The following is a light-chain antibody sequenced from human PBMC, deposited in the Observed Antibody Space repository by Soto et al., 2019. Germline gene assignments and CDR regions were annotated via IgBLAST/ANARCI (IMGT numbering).Light chain of an antibody. CDR1: QSVSRY. CDR3: QQRYNWPPIT. Sequence: ELDLTQSPATLSLSPGERATLSCRASQSVSRYLAWYQQKPGQAPRLLIYDASDRATGIPVRFSGSGSGTDFTLTISSLEPEDFAVYYCQQRYNWPPITFGQGTRLEIK. J-gene: IGKJ5*01. V-gene: IGKV3-11*01. CDR2: DAS.